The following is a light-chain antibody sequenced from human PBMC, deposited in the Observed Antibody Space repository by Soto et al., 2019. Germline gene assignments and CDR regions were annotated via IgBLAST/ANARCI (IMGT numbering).Light chain of an antibody. J-gene: IGKJ4*01. CDR3: QGYNSAHLS. V-gene: IGKV1-27*01. Sequence: QMTQSPSSLSASVGDRVTITCRASQGITTYLGWYHQKPGKVPKLLIYAASTLQPGVPSRFNGSGSGTDFALTINNLQPEDVAAYYCQGYNSAHLSFGGGTKLET. CDR1: QGITTY. CDR2: AAS.